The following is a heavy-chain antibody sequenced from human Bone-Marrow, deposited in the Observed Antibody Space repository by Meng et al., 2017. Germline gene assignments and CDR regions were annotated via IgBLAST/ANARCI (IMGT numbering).Heavy chain of an antibody. CDR1: GGTFSSYI. Sequence: SVKVSCKASGGTFSSYIISWVRQASGQGLEWMGRIIPILGIANYAQKFQGRVTITADKSTSTAYMELSSLRSEDTAVYYCAGKLGYCGGGSCYSDYYYYGMDVWGQGTTVTVSS. D-gene: IGHD2-15*01. V-gene: IGHV1-69*02. CDR2: IIPILGIA. CDR3: AGKLGYCGGGSCYSDYYYYGMDV. J-gene: IGHJ6*02.